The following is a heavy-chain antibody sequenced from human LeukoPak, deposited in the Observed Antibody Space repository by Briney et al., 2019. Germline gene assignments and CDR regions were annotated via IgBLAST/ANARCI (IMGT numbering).Heavy chain of an antibody. V-gene: IGHV3-23*01. CDR1: GFTFSSYA. CDR3: AKDQGWFGELIN. CDR2: ISGSGGST. Sequence: GGSLRLSCAASGFTFSSYAMSWVRQAPGKGLEWVSAISGSGGSTYHADSVKGRFTISRDNSKNTLYLQMNSLRAEDTAVYYCAKDQGWFGELINWGQGTLVTVSS. J-gene: IGHJ4*02. D-gene: IGHD3-10*01.